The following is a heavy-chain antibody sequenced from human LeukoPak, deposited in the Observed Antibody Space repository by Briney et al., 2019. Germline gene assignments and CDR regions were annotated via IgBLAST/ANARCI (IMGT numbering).Heavy chain of an antibody. D-gene: IGHD3-10*01. J-gene: IGHJ6*02. CDR3: ARGGGYYGSGSYLDHYYCYGMDV. CDR2: IGTAGDT. CDR1: GFTFSSYD. Sequence: GGSLRLSCAASGFTFSSYDMHWVRQATGKGLEWVSAIGTAGDTYYPGSVKGRFTISRENAKNSLYLQMNSLRAGDTAVYYCARGGGYYGSGSYLDHYYCYGMDVWGQGTTVTVSS. V-gene: IGHV3-13*01.